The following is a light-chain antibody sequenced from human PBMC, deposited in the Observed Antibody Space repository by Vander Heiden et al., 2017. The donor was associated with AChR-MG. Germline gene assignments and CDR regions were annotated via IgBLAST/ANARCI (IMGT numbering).Light chain of an antibody. V-gene: IGKV1-39*01. Sequence: DIHMTQSPSSLSASVGDRVSVTCRASQSIVSFLNWYQQKPGQAPKLLIYGASNLQGGVPSRFSATGSGTDFVFTISSLQPEDFATYYCQQTYSVPYTFGQGTKLEIK. CDR3: QQTYSVPYT. CDR2: GAS. CDR1: QSIVSF. J-gene: IGKJ2*01.